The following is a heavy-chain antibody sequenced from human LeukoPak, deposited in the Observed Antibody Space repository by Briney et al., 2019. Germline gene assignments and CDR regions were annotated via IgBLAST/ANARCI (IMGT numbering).Heavy chain of an antibody. CDR2: IYYSGST. Sequence: SETLSLTCTVSGYSISSGYYWGWIRQPPGKGLEWIGYIYYSGSTNYNPSLKSRVTISVDTSKNQFSLKLSSVTAADTAVYYCARVGNIVVGDYYYMDVWGKGTTVTVSS. CDR3: ARVGNIVVGDYYYMDV. J-gene: IGHJ6*03. V-gene: IGHV4-61*01. CDR1: GYSISSGYY. D-gene: IGHD2-2*01.